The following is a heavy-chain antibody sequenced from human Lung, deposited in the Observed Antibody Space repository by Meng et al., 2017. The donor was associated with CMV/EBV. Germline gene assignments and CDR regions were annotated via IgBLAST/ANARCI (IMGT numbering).Heavy chain of an antibody. J-gene: IGHJ4*02. CDR3: ATDPRLLDY. CDR1: GLPFSAYY. Sequence: GGSLRLSCVASGLPFSAYYMTWMRQAPGKGPQCVSYISGGGDIIKYADSVKGRFTISRDNAKNSLYLQMNSLRAEDTAVYYCATDPRLLDYWGQGTLVTVSS. D-gene: IGHD5-18*01. CDR2: ISGGGDII. V-gene: IGHV3-11*01.